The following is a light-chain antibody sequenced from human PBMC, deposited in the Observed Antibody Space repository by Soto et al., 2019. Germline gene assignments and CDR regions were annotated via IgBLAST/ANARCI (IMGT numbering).Light chain of an antibody. V-gene: IGLV2-14*01. CDR1: SSDVGGYNY. CDR3: SSYTSSSTPC. Sequence: QSALTQPASVSGSPGQSITISCTGTSSDVGGYNYVSWYQQHPGKAPKLMIYEVSNRPSGVSNRFSGSKSGNTASLTISGLQAEDEADYYCSSYTSSSTPCFGTGTKLTAL. J-gene: IGLJ1*01. CDR2: EVS.